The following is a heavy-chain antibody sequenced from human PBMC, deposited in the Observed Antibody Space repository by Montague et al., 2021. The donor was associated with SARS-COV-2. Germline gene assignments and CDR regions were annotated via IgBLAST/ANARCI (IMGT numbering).Heavy chain of an antibody. J-gene: IGHJ6*03. V-gene: IGHV4-34*01. CDR2: INHSGSA. D-gene: IGHD3-22*01. Sequence: SETLSLTCAVYGGSFSGYYWNLIRQPPGKGLEWIGEINHSGSANYNPSLKRRVTISVDTSKNQFSLKLNSVTAADAAVYYCARGQEGVNMVLVVLGFYYYMDVWDKGTTVTVSS. CDR1: GGSFSGYY. CDR3: ARGQEGVNMVLVVLGFYYYMDV.